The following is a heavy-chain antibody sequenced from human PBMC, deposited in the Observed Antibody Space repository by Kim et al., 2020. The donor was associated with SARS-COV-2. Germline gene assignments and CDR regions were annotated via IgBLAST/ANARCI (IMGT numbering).Heavy chain of an antibody. V-gene: IGHV3-23*01. CDR2: ISGSGGST. CDR3: AKERTFGGVIVGYFDY. D-gene: IGHD3-16*02. J-gene: IGHJ4*02. Sequence: GGSLRLSCAASGFTFSSYAMSWVRQAPGKGLEWVSAISGSGGSTYYADSVKGRFTISRDNSKNTLYLQMNSLGAEDTAVYYCAKERTFGGVIVGYFDYWGQGTLVPVSS. CDR1: GFTFSSYA.